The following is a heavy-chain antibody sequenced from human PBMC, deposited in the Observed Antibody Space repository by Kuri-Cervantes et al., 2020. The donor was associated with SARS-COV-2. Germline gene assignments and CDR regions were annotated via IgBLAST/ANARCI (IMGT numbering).Heavy chain of an antibody. V-gene: IGHV3-30*18. CDR1: GFTFSSCG. D-gene: IGHD4-17*01. CDR2: ISYDGSNK. J-gene: IGHJ4*02. CDR3: AKAKTTVTTFDY. Sequence: GGSLRLSCAASGFTFSSCGMHWVRQAPGKGLEWVAVISYDGSNKYYADSVKGRFTISRDNSKNTLYLQMNSLRAEDTAVYYCAKAKTTVTTFDYWGQGTLVTVSS.